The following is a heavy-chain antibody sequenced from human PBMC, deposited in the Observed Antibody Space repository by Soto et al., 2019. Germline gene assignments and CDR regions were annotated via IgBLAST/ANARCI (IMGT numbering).Heavy chain of an antibody. D-gene: IGHD3-10*01. Sequence: QVQLVESGGGVVQPGTSLRLSCAASGFTFRNYIMHWVRQAPGKGLEWVAIILRDGNKKYYADSVKGRFTISRDNAKNTVNLQMNSLRTEVTAIYFCVRDDEGGSYCDLGYWGLGTLVTVSS. CDR1: GFTFRNYI. J-gene: IGHJ4*02. CDR2: ILRDGNKK. V-gene: IGHV3-30-3*01. CDR3: VRDDEGGSYCDLGY.